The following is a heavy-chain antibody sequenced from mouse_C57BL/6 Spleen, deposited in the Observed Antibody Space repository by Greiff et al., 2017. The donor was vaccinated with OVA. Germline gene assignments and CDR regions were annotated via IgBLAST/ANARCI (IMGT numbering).Heavy chain of an antibody. CDR2: IDPSDSYT. J-gene: IGHJ2*01. CDR1: GYTFTSYW. V-gene: IGHV1-69*01. CDR3: ARTYYSNYRYYFDY. D-gene: IGHD2-5*01. Sequence: QVHVKQPGAELVMPGASVKLSCKASGYTFTSYWMHWVKQRPGQGLEWIGEIDPSDSYTNYNQKFKGKSTLTVDKSSSTAYMQLSSLTSEDSAVYYCARTYYSNYRYYFDYWGQGTTLTVSS.